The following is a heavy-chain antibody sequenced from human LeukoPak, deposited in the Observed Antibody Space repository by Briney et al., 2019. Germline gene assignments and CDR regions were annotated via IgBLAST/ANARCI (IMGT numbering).Heavy chain of an antibody. J-gene: IGHJ4*02. CDR2: IYSGGST. Sequence: GGSLRLSCAASGFTVSTNHVTWVRQAPGKGLECVSVIYSGGSTYYADSVKGRFTISRDNSKYTLYLQMNSLRAEDTAIYYCARDSGSFPLYWGQGTLVTVSS. CDR1: GFTVSTNH. CDR3: ARDSGSFPLY. V-gene: IGHV3-66*01. D-gene: IGHD1-26*01.